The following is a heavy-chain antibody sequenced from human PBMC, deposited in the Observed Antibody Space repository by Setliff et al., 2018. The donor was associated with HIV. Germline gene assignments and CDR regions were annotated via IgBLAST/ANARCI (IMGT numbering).Heavy chain of an antibody. J-gene: IGHJ2*01. D-gene: IGHD3-10*01. V-gene: IGHV1-18*01. CDR1: GYTFTAYG. Sequence: GASVKVSCKPSGYTFTAYGLSWVRQAPGQGLEWMGWISTYSDETSYAQNLQGRVTMTTDTSTSTAYMELRSLRSDDTAVYYCARDAYGSGRTLYFDLWGRGTLVTVST. CDR2: ISTYSDET. CDR3: ARDAYGSGRTLYFDL.